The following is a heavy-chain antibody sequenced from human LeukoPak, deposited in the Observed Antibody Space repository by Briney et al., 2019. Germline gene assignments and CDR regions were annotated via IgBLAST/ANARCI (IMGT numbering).Heavy chain of an antibody. V-gene: IGHV3-7*01. J-gene: IGHJ4*02. D-gene: IGHD2-2*02. CDR1: GFTFSSYC. Sequence: GGSLRLSCAASGFTFSSYCMSWVRQAPGKGLEWVANIKQDGSQQYYVDSVKGRFTISRDNAKNSLYLQMNSLRHEDTSVYYCARGRLPSAIFEPFDYWGQGALVTVSS. CDR2: IKQDGSQQ. CDR3: ARGRLPSAIFEPFDY.